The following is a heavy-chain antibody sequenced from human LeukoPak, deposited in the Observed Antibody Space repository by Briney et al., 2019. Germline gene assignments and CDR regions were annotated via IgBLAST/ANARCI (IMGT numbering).Heavy chain of an antibody. V-gene: IGHV3-23*01. CDR3: AKDVAFSIAVAGSYFDY. D-gene: IGHD6-19*01. J-gene: IGHJ4*02. CDR2: ISGSGGYT. Sequence: PGGSLRLSCAASGFTFSSYAMSWVRQAPGKGLEWVSAISGSGGYTYYADSVKGRFTISRDNSKNTLYLQMNSLRAEDTAVYYCAKDVAFSIAVAGSYFDYWGQGTLVTVSS. CDR1: GFTFSSYA.